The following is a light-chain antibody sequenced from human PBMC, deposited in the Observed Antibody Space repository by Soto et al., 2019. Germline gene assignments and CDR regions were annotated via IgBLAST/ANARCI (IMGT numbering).Light chain of an antibody. V-gene: IGLV2-11*01. CDR1: SSDVGGYNH. Sequence: QSALIQPRSVSGSPGQSVTISCTGTSSDVGGYNHVSWYQQHPGKAPKLIISDVNRRPSGVPDRFSGSKSGNTASLTISGLQAEDEADYYCCSYAGSPYVFGTGTKVTVL. CDR3: CSYAGSPYV. J-gene: IGLJ1*01. CDR2: DVN.